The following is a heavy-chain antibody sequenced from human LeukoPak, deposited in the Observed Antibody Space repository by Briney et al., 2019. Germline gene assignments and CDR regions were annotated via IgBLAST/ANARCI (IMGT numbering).Heavy chain of an antibody. V-gene: IGHV4-39*07. CDR1: GGSISSSSYY. CDR3: ARDSINYDYVWGSYRSHFDY. CDR2: IYYSGST. D-gene: IGHD3-16*02. J-gene: IGHJ4*02. Sequence: ASETLSLTCTVSGGSISSSSYYWGWIRQPPGKGLEWIGSIYYSGSTYYNPSLKSRVTISVDTSKNQFSLKLSSVTAADTAVYYCARDSINYDYVWGSYRSHFDYWGQGTLVTVSS.